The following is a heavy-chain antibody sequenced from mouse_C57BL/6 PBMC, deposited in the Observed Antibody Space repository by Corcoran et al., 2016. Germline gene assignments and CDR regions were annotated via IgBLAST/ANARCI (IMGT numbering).Heavy chain of an antibody. D-gene: IGHD1-1*01. CDR3: ARGYYYGSSYNY. Sequence: QIQSVQSGPELKKPGVTVKISCKASGYTFTTYGMSWVKQAPGKGLKWMGWINTYSGVPTYADDFKGRFAFSLETSASTAYLQINNLKNEDTATYFCARGYYYGSSYNYWGQGTTLTVSS. CDR2: INTYSGVP. CDR1: GYTFTTYG. V-gene: IGHV9-3*01. J-gene: IGHJ2*01.